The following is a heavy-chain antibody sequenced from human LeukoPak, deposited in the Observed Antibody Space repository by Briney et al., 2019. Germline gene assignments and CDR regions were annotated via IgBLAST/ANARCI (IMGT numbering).Heavy chain of an antibody. CDR2: ISSSGSTI. V-gene: IGHV3-11*01. CDR1: GFTFSDYY. Sequence: GGSLRLSCAASGFTFSDYYMSWIRQAPGKGLEWVSYISSSGSTIYYADSVKGRFTISRDNAKNSLYLQMNSLRAEDTAVYHCARDLSVEEDYSNGPDYWGQGTLVTVSS. J-gene: IGHJ4*02. D-gene: IGHD4-11*01. CDR3: ARDLSVEEDYSNGPDY.